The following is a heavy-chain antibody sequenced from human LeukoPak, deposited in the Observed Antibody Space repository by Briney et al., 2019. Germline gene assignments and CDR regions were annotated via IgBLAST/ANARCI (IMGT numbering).Heavy chain of an antibody. J-gene: IGHJ5*02. V-gene: IGHV4-59*01. CDR3: ARVRISMIVVGFDP. D-gene: IGHD3-22*01. CDR2: IYYSGTT. CDR1: GGSISSYY. Sequence: SETLSLTCTVSGGSISSYYWSWIRQPPGRGLEWIGYIYYSGTTNYNPSLKSRVTMSVDTSKNQLSLKLSSVTAADTAVYYCARVRISMIVVGFDPWGQGTLVTVSS.